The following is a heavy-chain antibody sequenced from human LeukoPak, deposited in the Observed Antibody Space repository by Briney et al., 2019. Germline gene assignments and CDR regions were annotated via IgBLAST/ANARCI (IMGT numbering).Heavy chain of an antibody. J-gene: IGHJ6*03. V-gene: IGHV4-39*01. Sequence: TSETLSLTCTVSGGSISSSSYYWGWIRQPPGRGLEWIRSIYYSGSTYYNPSLKSRVTISVDTSKNQFSLKLSSVTAADTAVYYCASRNYYYYMDVWGKGTTVTVSS. CDR3: ASRNYYYYMDV. CDR1: GGSISSSSYY. CDR2: IYYSGST.